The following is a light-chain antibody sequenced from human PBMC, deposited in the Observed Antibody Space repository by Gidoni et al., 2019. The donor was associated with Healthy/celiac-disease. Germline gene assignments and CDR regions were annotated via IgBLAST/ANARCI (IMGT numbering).Light chain of an antibody. Sequence: SSVLPPPPSASVAPGQTARITCGGNNIGSKSVHWYQQKPGQAPALVVYDDSDRPSGIPERFSGSNSGNTATLTISRVEAGDEADYYCQVWDSSSDHVVFGGGTKLTVL. CDR3: QVWDSSSDHVV. CDR1: NIGSKS. CDR2: DDS. V-gene: IGLV3-21*02. J-gene: IGLJ2*01.